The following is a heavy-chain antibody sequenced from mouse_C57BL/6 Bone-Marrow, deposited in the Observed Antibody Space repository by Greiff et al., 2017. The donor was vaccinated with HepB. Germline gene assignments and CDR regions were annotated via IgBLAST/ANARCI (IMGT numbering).Heavy chain of an antibody. D-gene: IGHD4-1*01. V-gene: IGHV1-18*01. CDR3: ARKGNWDLYFDY. J-gene: IGHJ2*01. CDR1: GYTFTDYN. Sequence: EVQLQQSGPELVKPGASVKIPCKASGYTFTDYNMDWVKQSHGKSLEWIGDINPNNSGTIYNQKFKGKATLTVDKSSSTAYMELRSLTSEDTAVYYCARKGNWDLYFDYWGQGTTLTVSS. CDR2: INPNNSGT.